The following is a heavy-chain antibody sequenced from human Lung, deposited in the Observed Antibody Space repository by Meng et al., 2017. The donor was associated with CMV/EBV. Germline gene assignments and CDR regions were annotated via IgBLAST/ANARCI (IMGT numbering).Heavy chain of an antibody. CDR1: SGSFIIGGYD. D-gene: IGHD2-2*01. V-gene: IGHV4-31*02. Sequence: SXSXSLXXXXSSGSFIIGGYDWSWIRQHPGKGLEWIGYIYYSGSTYYNPSLKSRVTISVDTSKNQFSLKLSYVTAADTAVWYCARDVSDHYSSTSCYRLRAIDIWXKGTXVTVSS. J-gene: IGHJ3*02. CDR2: IYYSGST. CDR3: ARDVSDHYSSTSCYRLRAIDI.